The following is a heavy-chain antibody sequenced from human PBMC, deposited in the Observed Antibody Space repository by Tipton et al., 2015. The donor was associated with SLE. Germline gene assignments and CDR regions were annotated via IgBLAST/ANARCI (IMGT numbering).Heavy chain of an antibody. CDR3: ARGVPTSVAAADWFDP. J-gene: IGHJ5*02. CDR1: GYSISSGYY. D-gene: IGHD6-13*01. Sequence: TLSLTCAVSGYSISSGYYWGWIRQPPGKGLEWIGEINHSGSTNYNPSLKSRVTISVDTSKNQFSLKLSSVTAADTAVYYCARGVPTSVAAADWFDPWGQGTLVTVSS. V-gene: IGHV4-38-2*01. CDR2: INHSGST.